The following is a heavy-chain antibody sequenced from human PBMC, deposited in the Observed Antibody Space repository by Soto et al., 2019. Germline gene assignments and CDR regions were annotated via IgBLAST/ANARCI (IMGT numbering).Heavy chain of an antibody. CDR3: ARDHDGYGNWFDP. Sequence: QVQLVQSGAEVKKPGASVKVSCKASGYTFTSYAMHWVRQAPGQRLEWMGWINAGNGNTKYSQKFQGRVTITRDTSASTAYMELSSLRSEDTAVYYCARDHDGYGNWFDPWGQGTLVTVSS. D-gene: IGHD6-13*01. CDR1: GYTFTSYA. J-gene: IGHJ5*02. CDR2: INAGNGNT. V-gene: IGHV1-3*01.